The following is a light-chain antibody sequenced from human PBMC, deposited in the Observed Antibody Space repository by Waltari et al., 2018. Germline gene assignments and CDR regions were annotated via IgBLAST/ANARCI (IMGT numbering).Light chain of an antibody. CDR2: RNN. Sequence: QAGLTQPPSVSKGLRQTATLTCPGNSNNVGNEGAAWLQQHQGHPPKLLSYRNNNRPSGISERLSASRSGNTAYLTITGLQPEDEADYYCSAWDSSLSAWVFGGGTKLTVL. CDR1: SNNVGNEG. V-gene: IGLV10-54*01. J-gene: IGLJ3*02. CDR3: SAWDSSLSAWV.